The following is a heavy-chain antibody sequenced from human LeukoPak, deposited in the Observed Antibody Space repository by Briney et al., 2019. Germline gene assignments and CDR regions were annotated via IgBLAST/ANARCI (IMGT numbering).Heavy chain of an antibody. Sequence: ASVKVSCRASGYTFTSYSISWVRQAPGQGPEWMGWMSAYNGNTIYAQKVKGRVTMTTDTSTSTAYMELRSLKSDDTAVYYCARASYCSDGSCYSDYWGQGTLVTVSS. CDR3: ARASYCSDGSCYSDY. CDR2: MSAYNGNT. V-gene: IGHV1-18*01. CDR1: GYTFTSYS. D-gene: IGHD2-15*01. J-gene: IGHJ4*02.